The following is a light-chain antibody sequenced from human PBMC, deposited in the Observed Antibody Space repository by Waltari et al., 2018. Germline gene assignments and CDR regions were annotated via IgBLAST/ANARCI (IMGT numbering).Light chain of an antibody. V-gene: IGKV3-15*01. J-gene: IGKJ5*01. CDR3: QQYNNWQIT. CDR1: QSVGYN. CDR2: GAS. Sequence: EVVTTQSPATLSVSPGERVTLSCRASQSVGYNLAWFQQQPGQAPRLLIYGASTRATDIPDRCSGSGSGTAYTLTISSLQSEDFANYYCQQYNNWQITFGQGTRLDLK.